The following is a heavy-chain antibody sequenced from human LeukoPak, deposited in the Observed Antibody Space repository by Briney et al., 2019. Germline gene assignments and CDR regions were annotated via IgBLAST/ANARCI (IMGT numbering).Heavy chain of an antibody. CDR1: GGSFSGYY. D-gene: IGHD3-22*01. J-gene: IGHJ4*02. Sequence: PSGTLSLTCAVYGGSFSGYYWSWIRQPPGKGLEWIGEINHSGSTNYNPSLKSRVTISVDTSKNQFSLKLSSVTAADTAVYYCARADYSETSGLTYWGQGTLVTVSS. CDR3: ARADYSETSGLTY. CDR2: INHSGST. V-gene: IGHV4-34*01.